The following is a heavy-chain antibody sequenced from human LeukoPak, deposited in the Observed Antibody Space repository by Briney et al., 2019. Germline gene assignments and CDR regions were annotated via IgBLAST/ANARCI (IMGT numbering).Heavy chain of an antibody. CDR3: AKAGVRYFDSSGLYAFDF. V-gene: IGHV4-30-4*01. Sequence: PSETLSLTCTVSGGSISSGEYYWSWIRQPPGKGLEWIGYIYYSGSTYYNPSLKSRVTISVDTSKNQFSLKLSSVTAADTAVYYCAKAGVRYFDSSGLYAFDFWGQGTTVTVSS. J-gene: IGHJ3*01. D-gene: IGHD3-22*01. CDR2: IYYSGST. CDR1: GGSISSGEYY.